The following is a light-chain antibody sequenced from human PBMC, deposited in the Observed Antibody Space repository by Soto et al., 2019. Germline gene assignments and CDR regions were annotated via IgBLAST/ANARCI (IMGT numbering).Light chain of an antibody. CDR2: GTS. V-gene: IGKV3-20*01. CDR1: QSIASSY. Sequence: PWERATLSCRASQSIASSYFGWYQQKPGQAPRLLIYGTSSRATGIPDRFSGSGSGTDFTLTISRLEPEDVAVYYCQHYGTSPFTFGPGTKVEIK. J-gene: IGKJ3*01. CDR3: QHYGTSPFT.